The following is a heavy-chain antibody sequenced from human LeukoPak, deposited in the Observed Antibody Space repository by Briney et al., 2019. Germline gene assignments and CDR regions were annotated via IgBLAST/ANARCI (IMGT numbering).Heavy chain of an antibody. D-gene: IGHD3-22*01. V-gene: IGHV1-69*05. CDR2: IITTIGTA. J-gene: IGHJ4*02. CDR1: RGTPSTDA. CDR3: ARAKFYYDSSGYYYIFDY. Sequence: ASCKPSRGTPSTDAISTGRQSPGPRVKSMGGIITTIGTANYAQKFQGRVTITTDESTSTAYMELSSLRSEDTAVYYCARAKFYYDSSGYYYIFDYWGQGTLVTVSS.